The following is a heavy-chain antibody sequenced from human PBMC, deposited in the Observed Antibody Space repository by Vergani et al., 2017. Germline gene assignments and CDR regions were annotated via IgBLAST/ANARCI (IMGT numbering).Heavy chain of an antibody. V-gene: IGHV3-21*01. CDR2: ISSSSSYI. D-gene: IGHD2-2*01. CDR3: ASWGYCSSTSCWT. CDR1: GFTFSTYA. Sequence: EVQLLESGGGLVQPGGSLRLSCAASGFTFSTYAMSWVRQAPGKGLEWVSSISSSSSYIYYADSVKGRFTISRDNAKNSLYLQMNSLRAEDTAVYYCASWGYCSSTSCWTWGQGTLVTVSS. J-gene: IGHJ5*02.